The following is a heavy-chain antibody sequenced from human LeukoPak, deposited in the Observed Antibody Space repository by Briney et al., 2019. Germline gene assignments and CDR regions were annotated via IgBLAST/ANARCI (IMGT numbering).Heavy chain of an antibody. J-gene: IGHJ4*02. D-gene: IGHD1-26*01. CDR1: GFTFSSYA. CDR2: ISGSGGST. CDR3: AQDQRATAYYFDY. V-gene: IGHV3-23*01. Sequence: GGSLRLSCAASGFTFSSYAMSWVRQAPGKGLGWVSAISGSGGSTYYADSGEGRFTIPRDNSKHPLSLQMNSLRAEDTAAYYCAQDQRATAYYFDYWGQGTLVTVSS.